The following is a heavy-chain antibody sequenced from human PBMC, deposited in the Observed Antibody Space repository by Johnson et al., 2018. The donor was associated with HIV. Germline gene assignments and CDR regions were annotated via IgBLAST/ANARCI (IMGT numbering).Heavy chain of an antibody. J-gene: IGHJ3*02. CDR1: RFSFSRYG. V-gene: IGHV3-30*19. Sequence: QVQLVESGGGVVQPGGSLRLSCASSRFSFSRYGMHWVSQAPGKGLEWVAVISYDGSNKYYADSVKGRFTISRDNAKNTLYLQMNSLRAEETAVYYCAKAAANAFDIWGQGTMVTVSS. CDR2: ISYDGSNK. D-gene: IGHD6-13*01. CDR3: AKAAANAFDI.